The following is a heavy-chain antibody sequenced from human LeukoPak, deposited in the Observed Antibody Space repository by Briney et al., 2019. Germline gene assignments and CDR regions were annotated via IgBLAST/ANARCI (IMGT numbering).Heavy chain of an antibody. Sequence: PGGSLRLSCAASGFTVSTNYMSWVRQAPGKGLEWVSVIYSNDNTFYADSVKGRFTISRDNSKNTLYLQMNSLRAEDTAVYYCARSVPHFFDYWGQGTLVTVSS. CDR2: IYSNDNT. J-gene: IGHJ4*02. V-gene: IGHV3-66*01. CDR3: ARSVPHFFDY. D-gene: IGHD5/OR15-5a*01. CDR1: GFTVSTNY.